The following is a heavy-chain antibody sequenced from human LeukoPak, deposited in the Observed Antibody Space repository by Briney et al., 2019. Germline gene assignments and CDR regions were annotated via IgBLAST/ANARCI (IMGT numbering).Heavy chain of an antibody. D-gene: IGHD7-27*01. Sequence: SETLSLTCTVSGGSISSYYWSWIRQPPGKGLEWIGYIYYSGSTNYNPSLKGRVTISVDTSKNQFSLKLSSVTAADTAVYYCARVNWVYEYPEYYFDYWGQGTLVTVSS. V-gene: IGHV4-59*01. CDR2: IYYSGST. J-gene: IGHJ4*02. CDR1: GGSISSYY. CDR3: ARVNWVYEYPEYYFDY.